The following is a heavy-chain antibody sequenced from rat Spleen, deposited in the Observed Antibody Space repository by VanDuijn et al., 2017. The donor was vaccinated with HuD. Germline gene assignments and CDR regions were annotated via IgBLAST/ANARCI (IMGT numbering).Heavy chain of an antibody. Sequence: EVQLVESGGGLVQPGRSLKLSCAASGFTFSDYYMNWIRQPAGKAPEWLGFIRNKANGYTTEYNPSVKGRFTISRDNTQNMLYLQMNTLRAEDTATYYCARCEDYFDYWGQGVMVTVSS. CDR3: ARCEDYFDY. CDR2: IRNKANGYTT. J-gene: IGHJ2*01. D-gene: IGHD1-11*01. V-gene: IGHV7-7*01. CDR1: GFTFSDYY.